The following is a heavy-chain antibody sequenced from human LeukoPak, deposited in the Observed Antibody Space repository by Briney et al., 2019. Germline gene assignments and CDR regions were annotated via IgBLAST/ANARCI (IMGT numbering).Heavy chain of an antibody. J-gene: IGHJ5*02. V-gene: IGHV3-7*01. Sequence: GGSLRLSCAASGFTFSSYWMSRVRQAPGKGLEWVANIKQDGSEKYYVDSVKGRFTISRDNAKNSLYLQMNSLRAEDTAVYYCAREDVWFGEWNWFDPWGQGTLVTVSS. D-gene: IGHD3-10*01. CDR1: GFTFSSYW. CDR3: AREDVWFGEWNWFDP. CDR2: IKQDGSEK.